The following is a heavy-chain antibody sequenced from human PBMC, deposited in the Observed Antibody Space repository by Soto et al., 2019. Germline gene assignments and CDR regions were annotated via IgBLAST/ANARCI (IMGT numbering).Heavy chain of an antibody. CDR2: VSYDGSNK. CDR1: GFTFSSYG. D-gene: IGHD6-19*01. V-gene: IGHV3-30*18. CDR3: AKDQAYFDFPYSSGPGYYFDY. Sequence: GGSLRLSCAASGFTFSSYGMHWVRQAPGKGLEWVAVVSYDGSNKYYADSVKGRFTISRDNSKNTLYLQMNSLRAEDTAVYYCAKDQAYFDFPYSSGPGYYFDYWGQGTLVTVSS. J-gene: IGHJ4*02.